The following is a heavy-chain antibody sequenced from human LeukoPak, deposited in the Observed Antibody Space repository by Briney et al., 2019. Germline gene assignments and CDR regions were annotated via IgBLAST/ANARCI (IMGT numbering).Heavy chain of an antibody. D-gene: IGHD2-2*01. CDR1: GFSPSTPEMR. V-gene: IGHV2-70*04. CDR3: ARISSSSFHFDY. CDR2: IDWDDDK. Sequence: SGPTLVNPTQTLTLTCSFSGFSPSTPEMRVNWIRQAPGKALEWLARIDWDDDKFYSTSLKTRLTISKDTSKNQVVLTMTNMGPVDTGTYYCARISSSSFHFDYWGRGTLVTVSS. J-gene: IGHJ4*02.